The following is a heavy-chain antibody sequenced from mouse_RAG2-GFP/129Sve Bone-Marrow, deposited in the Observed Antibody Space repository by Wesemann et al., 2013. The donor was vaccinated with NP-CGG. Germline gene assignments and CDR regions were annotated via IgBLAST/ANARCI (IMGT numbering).Heavy chain of an antibody. J-gene: IGHJ4*01. V-gene: IGHV1-15*01. CDR1: GYTFTDYE. CDR2: IDPETGGT. D-gene: IGHD2-5*01. CDR3: TRWKDSNYSYAMDY. Sequence: QVQLQQSGAELVRPGASVKLSCKASGYTFTDYEMHWVKQTPVHGLEWIGAIDPETGGTAYNQKFKGKATLTADKSSSTAYMELRSLTSEDSAVYYCTRWKDSNYSYAMDYWGQGTSVTVSS.